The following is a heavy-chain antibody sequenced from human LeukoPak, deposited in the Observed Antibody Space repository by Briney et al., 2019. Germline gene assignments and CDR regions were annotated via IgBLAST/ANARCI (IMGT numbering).Heavy chain of an antibody. J-gene: IGHJ4*02. CDR2: IYISGSGST. CDR3: ARAIPGSGYYDSSGYYRPKYYFDY. V-gene: IGHV4-4*07. Sequence: SETLSLTCTVSGGSISSYYWSWIRQPAGKGLEWIGRIYISGSGSTNYNPSLKSRVTMSVDTSKNQFSLKLSSVTAADTAVYYCARAIPGSGYYDSSGYYRPKYYFDYWGQGTLVTVSS. D-gene: IGHD3-22*01. CDR1: GGSISSYY.